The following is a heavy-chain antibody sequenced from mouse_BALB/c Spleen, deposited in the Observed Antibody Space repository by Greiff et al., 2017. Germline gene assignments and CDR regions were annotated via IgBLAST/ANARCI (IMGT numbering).Heavy chain of an antibody. CDR1: GFTFSSYG. J-gene: IGHJ1*01. Sequence: EVKLVESGGDLVKPGGSLKLSCAASGFTFSSYGMSWVRQTPDKRLEWFATISSGGSYTYYPDSVKGRFTISRDNAKNTLYLQMSSLKSEDTAMYYCARGWDGYFDVWGAGTTVTVSS. CDR3: ARGWDGYFDV. V-gene: IGHV5-6*02. CDR2: ISSGGSYT. D-gene: IGHD4-1*01.